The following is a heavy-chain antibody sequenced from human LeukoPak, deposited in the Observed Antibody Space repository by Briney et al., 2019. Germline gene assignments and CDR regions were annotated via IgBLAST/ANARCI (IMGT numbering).Heavy chain of an antibody. CDR1: GSTFSGYA. CDR3: AKDLYYGSGSYYNHNYFDY. J-gene: IGHJ4*02. CDR2: ISGSGGST. V-gene: IGHV3-23*01. Sequence: GGSLRLSCAASGSTFSGYAMSWVRQAPGKGLEWVSAISGSGGSTYYADSVKGRFTISRDNSKNTLYLQMNSLRAEDTAVYYCAKDLYYGSGSYYNHNYFDYWGQGTRVTVSS. D-gene: IGHD3-10*01.